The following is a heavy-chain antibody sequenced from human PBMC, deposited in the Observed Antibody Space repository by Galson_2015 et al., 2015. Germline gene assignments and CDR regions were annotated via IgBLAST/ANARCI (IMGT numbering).Heavy chain of an antibody. V-gene: IGHV3-21*01. CDR3: ARDGGIAAAGSTFDI. Sequence: LRLSCAASGFTFSSYSMNWVRQAPGKGLEWVSSISSSSSYIYYADSVKGRFTISRDNAKNSLYLQMNSLRAEDTAVYYCARDGGIAAAGSTFDIWGQGTMVTVSS. D-gene: IGHD6-13*01. CDR1: GFTFSSYS. CDR2: ISSSSSYI. J-gene: IGHJ3*02.